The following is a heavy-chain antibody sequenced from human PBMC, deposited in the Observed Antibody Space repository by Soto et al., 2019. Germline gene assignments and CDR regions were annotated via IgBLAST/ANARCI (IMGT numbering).Heavy chain of an antibody. D-gene: IGHD2-2*01. J-gene: IGHJ1*01. CDR1: GFPFSSYA. Sequence: EGSLRLSCAASGFPFSSYAMHWVRQAPGKGLEWVAVISYYGRNKYYADSAKGRFTISRDNSKNTLYLQMKSLRAEDTAVYYCATPPVGYCSSTSCPWYSQQWGRGTLVIVSS. CDR2: ISYYGRNK. V-gene: IGHV3-30*04. CDR3: ATPPVGYCSSTSCPWYSQQ.